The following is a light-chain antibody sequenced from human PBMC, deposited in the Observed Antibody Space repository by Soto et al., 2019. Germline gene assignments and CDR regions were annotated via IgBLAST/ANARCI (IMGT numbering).Light chain of an antibody. CDR2: GAS. Sequence: EIVLTQSPGTLSLSPGERATLSCRASQSVNLNYLAWYRQKPGQAPRLLIYGASSRATGIPDRFSGSGSGTEFTLTVSRLEPEDFAVYYCQQYGRSPFTFGPGTKVDIK. J-gene: IGKJ3*01. V-gene: IGKV3-20*01. CDR1: QSVNLNY. CDR3: QQYGRSPFT.